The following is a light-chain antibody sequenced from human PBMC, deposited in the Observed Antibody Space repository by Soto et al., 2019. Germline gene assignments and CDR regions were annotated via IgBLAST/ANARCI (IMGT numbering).Light chain of an antibody. CDR2: YIS. Sequence: IELTQSPATLSLSPGKRATLSCRASQNISNYLIWYQQKPGQAPRLLIYYISTRATGIPARFSGSGSGTEFTLTINSLQSEDSAVYYCQQHNQWPITFGQGTRLEI. V-gene: IGKV3D-15*01. CDR3: QQHNQWPIT. J-gene: IGKJ5*01. CDR1: QNISNY.